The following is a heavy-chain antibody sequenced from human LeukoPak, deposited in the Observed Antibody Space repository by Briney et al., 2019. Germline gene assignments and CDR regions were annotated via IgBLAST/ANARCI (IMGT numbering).Heavy chain of an antibody. CDR3: ARQIMVRGVILRLDY. Sequence: SVKVSCKASGGTFSSYAISWVRPAPGQGLEWMGRIIPIFCTANYAQKFQGRVTITADKSTSTAYMELSSLRSEETAVYYCARQIMVRGVILRLDYWGQGTLVSVSS. J-gene: IGHJ4*02. D-gene: IGHD3-10*01. CDR1: GGTFSSYA. V-gene: IGHV1-69*06. CDR2: IIPIFCTA.